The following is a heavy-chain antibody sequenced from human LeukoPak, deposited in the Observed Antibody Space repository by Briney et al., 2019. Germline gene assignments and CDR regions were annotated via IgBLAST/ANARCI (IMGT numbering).Heavy chain of an antibody. J-gene: IGHJ3*02. CDR1: GYTFTSYY. Sequence: GASVKVSCKASGYTFTSYYMHWVRQAPGQGLEWMGIINPSGGSTSYAQKFQGRVTMTRDTSTSTVYMELSSLRSEDTAVYYCARDLGNYYDAPIAFDIWGQGTMVTVSS. CDR3: ARDLGNYYDAPIAFDI. D-gene: IGHD3-22*01. V-gene: IGHV1-46*01. CDR2: INPSGGST.